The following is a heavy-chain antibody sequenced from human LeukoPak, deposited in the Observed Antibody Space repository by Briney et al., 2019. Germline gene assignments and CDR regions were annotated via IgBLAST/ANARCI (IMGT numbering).Heavy chain of an antibody. D-gene: IGHD2-21*02. J-gene: IGHJ4*02. CDR3: ARAPSLAYCGGDCYSPPDY. CDR1: GFTLSDYY. V-gene: IGHV3-11*06. CDR2: ISSSSSYT. Sequence: GGSLRLSCAASGFTLSDYYMSWIRPAPGKGLEWVSYISSSSSYTNYADTVKGRFTISRDNAKNSLYLQMNSLRAEDAAVYYCARAPSLAYCGGDCYSPPDYWGQGTLVTVSS.